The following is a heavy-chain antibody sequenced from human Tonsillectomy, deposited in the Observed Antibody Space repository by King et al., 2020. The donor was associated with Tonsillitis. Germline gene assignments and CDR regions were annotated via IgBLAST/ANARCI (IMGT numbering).Heavy chain of an antibody. J-gene: IGHJ6*02. Sequence: QLVQSGGGLVQPGGSLRLSCAASGFTVSSNYMSWVRQAPGKGLEWVSVIYSGGSTYYADSVKGRFTISRHNSKNTLYLQMNSLRAEDTAVYYCARESVCLRCGETYYYYYGRDVWGQGTTVTVSS. V-gene: IGHV3-53*04. CDR3: ARESVCLRCGETYYYYYGRDV. CDR1: GFTVSSNY. D-gene: IGHD3-10*01. CDR2: IYSGGST.